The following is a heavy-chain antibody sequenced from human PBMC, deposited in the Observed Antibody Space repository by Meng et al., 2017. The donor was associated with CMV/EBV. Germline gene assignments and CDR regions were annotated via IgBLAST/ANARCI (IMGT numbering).Heavy chain of an antibody. D-gene: IGHD5-12*01. CDR2: INWNGGST. CDR3: ARDRDIVATVNYYYYGMDV. CDR1: GSTFDDYG. J-gene: IGHJ6*02. V-gene: IGHV3-20*04. Sequence: GGSLRLSCAASGSTFDDYGMSWVRQAPGKGLEWVSGINWNGGSTGYADSVKGRFTISRDNAKNSLYLQMNSLRAEDTALYYCARDRDIVATVNYYYYGMDVWGQGTTVTVSS.